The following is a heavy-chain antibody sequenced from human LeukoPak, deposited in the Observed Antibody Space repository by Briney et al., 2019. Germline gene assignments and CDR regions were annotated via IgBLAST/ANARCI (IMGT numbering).Heavy chain of an antibody. CDR2: INPNSGGT. J-gene: IGHJ3*02. CDR3: AKVQYLTLDAFDI. V-gene: IGHV1-2*02. Sequence: ASVKVSCKASGYTSTGYYIYWLRQAPGQGLEWMGWINPNSGGTNYAQKFQGRVALTRDTSITTSYMDLSGLRSDDTAVYYCAKVQYLTLDAFDIWGRGTMVTVS. CDR1: GYTSTGYY. D-gene: IGHD2-21*02.